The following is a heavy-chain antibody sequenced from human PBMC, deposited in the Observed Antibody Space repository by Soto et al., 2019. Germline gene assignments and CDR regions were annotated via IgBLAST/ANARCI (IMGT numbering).Heavy chain of an antibody. V-gene: IGHV4-38-2*01. CDR3: ARVESGSYYGRFDP. CDR1: GYSISSGYY. D-gene: IGHD1-26*01. CDR2: IYHSGST. J-gene: IGHJ5*02. Sequence: TLSLTCAVSGYSISSGYYWGWIRQPPGKGLEWIGSIYHSGSTYYNPSLKSRVTISVDTSKNQFSLKLSSVTAADTAVYYCARVESGSYYGRFDPWGQGTLVTVSS.